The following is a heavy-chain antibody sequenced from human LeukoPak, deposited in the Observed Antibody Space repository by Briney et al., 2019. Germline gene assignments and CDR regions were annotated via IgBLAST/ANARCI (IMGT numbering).Heavy chain of an antibody. CDR2: IYTSGST. CDR3: ARETTGAGTARPLDY. Sequence: SETLSLTCTVSGGSISNFYWSWIRQPAGQALEWIGRIYTSGSTNYNPSLKSRVTMSVDTSKNQFSLKLSSVTAADTAVYYCARETTGAGTARPLDYWGQGTLVTVSS. V-gene: IGHV4-4*07. D-gene: IGHD6-13*01. CDR1: GGSISNFY. J-gene: IGHJ4*02.